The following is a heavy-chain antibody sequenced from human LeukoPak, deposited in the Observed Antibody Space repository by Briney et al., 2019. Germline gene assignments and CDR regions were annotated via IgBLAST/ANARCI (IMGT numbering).Heavy chain of an antibody. CDR1: GFTFSTYS. CDR3: AKDPTHYRVWDYYETIGLSY. CDR2: ISSGSTYI. V-gene: IGHV3-21*01. D-gene: IGHD3-22*01. Sequence: PGGSLRLSCAASGFTFSTYSMNWVRQAPGKGLEWVSSISSGSTYIYYADSVKGRFTISRDNAKNSLYLQMNSLRAEDTAVYYCAKDPTHYRVWDYYETIGLSYWGQGTLVTVSS. J-gene: IGHJ4*02.